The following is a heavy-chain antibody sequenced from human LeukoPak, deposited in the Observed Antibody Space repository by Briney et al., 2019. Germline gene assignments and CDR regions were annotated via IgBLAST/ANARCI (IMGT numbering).Heavy chain of an antibody. J-gene: IGHJ4*02. CDR1: GYSFTSGHY. V-gene: IGHV4-38-2*01. CDR2: IYHTGSA. Sequence: SETLSLTCSVSGYSFTSGHYWGWIRQPPGKGLEWIANIYHTGSAHYNPSLKSRLTISVDTSNNQFSLKLSSVTAADTAVYYCARYCTSTTCNYWGQGTLVTVSS. CDR3: ARYCTSTTCNY. D-gene: IGHD2-2*01.